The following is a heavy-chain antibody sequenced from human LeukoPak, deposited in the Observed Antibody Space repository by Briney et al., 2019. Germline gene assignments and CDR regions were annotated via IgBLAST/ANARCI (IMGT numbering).Heavy chain of an antibody. D-gene: IGHD4-11*01. V-gene: IGHV3-9*01. J-gene: IGHJ6*03. CDR2: ISWNSGSI. Sequence: GGSLRLSCAASGFTFDDYAMHWVRQAPGKGLEWVSGISWNSGSIGYADSVKGRFTISRDNAKNSLYLQMNSLRAEDTAVYYCARVEETLTTAAIIRKYYYYYYYMDVWGKGTTVTVSS. CDR1: GFTFDDYA. CDR3: ARVEETLTTAAIIRKYYYYYYYMDV.